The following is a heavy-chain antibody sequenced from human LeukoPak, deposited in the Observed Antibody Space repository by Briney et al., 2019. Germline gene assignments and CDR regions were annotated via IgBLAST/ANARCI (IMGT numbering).Heavy chain of an antibody. CDR2: INPDSGGT. CDR1: GYTFTDYY. CDR3: AKSQVRYNDFWSGSNPDY. Sequence: ASVKVSCKASGYTFTDYYIHWVRQAPGQGLEWMGWINPDSGGTNSAQKFQGRVTMTRDTSISTAYMELSRLRSDDTAVYYCAKSQVRYNDFWSGSNPDYWGQGTLVTVSS. J-gene: IGHJ4*02. D-gene: IGHD3-3*01. V-gene: IGHV1-2*02.